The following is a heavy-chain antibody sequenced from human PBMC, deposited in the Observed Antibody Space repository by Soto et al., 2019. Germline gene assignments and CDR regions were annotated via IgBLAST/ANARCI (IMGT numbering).Heavy chain of an antibody. CDR3: ARVFQVYYYDSSGPWGWFDP. D-gene: IGHD3-22*01. Sequence: SVKVSCKASGGTFSSYAISWVRQAPGQGLEWMGGIIPIFGTANYAQKFQGRVTITADESTSTAYMELSSLRSEDTAVYYCARVFQVYYYDSSGPWGWFDPWGQGTLVTVSS. J-gene: IGHJ5*02. CDR1: GGTFSSYA. CDR2: IIPIFGTA. V-gene: IGHV1-69*13.